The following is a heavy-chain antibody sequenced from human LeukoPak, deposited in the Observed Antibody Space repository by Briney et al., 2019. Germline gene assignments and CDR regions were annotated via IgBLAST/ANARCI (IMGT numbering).Heavy chain of an antibody. J-gene: IGHJ5*02. Sequence: SETLSLTCAVYGGSFSGYYWSWIRQPPGKGLEWIGEINHSGSTKYNPFLKSRVTISVDTSKNQFSLKLSSVTAADTAVYYCARGPPYYDFWSGYSRRGSSWFDPWGQGTLVTVSS. V-gene: IGHV4-34*01. CDR2: INHSGST. D-gene: IGHD3-3*01. CDR1: GGSFSGYY. CDR3: ARGPPYYDFWSGYSRRGSSWFDP.